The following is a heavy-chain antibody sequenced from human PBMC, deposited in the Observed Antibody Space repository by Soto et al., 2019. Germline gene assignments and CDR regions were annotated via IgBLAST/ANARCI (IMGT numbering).Heavy chain of an antibody. V-gene: IGHV1-58*01. D-gene: IGHD3-22*01. CDR3: AAASYYDSSGYYYTFDY. J-gene: IGHJ4*02. CDR2: IVAGSGNT. CDR1: GFTFTSSA. Sequence: QMQLVQSGPEVKKPGTSVKVSCKASGFTFTSSAVQWVRQARGQRLEWIGWIVAGSGNTNYAQKFQERVTITRDMSTSTAYMRLSSLGSEDTAVYYCAAASYYDSSGYYYTFDYWGQGTLVTVST.